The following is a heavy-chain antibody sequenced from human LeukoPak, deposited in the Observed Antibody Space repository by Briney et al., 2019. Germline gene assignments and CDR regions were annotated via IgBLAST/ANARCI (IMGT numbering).Heavy chain of an antibody. V-gene: IGHV4-39*07. CDR3: ARSIDSSPNWLDP. CDR1: GGSISSSSYY. D-gene: IGHD3-22*01. CDR2: IYYSGST. J-gene: IGHJ5*02. Sequence: SETLSLTCTVSGGSISSSSYYWGWIRQPPGKGLEWIGSIYYSGSTYYNPSLKSRVTISVDTSKNQFYLKLSSVTGADTVVYYCARSIDSSPNWLDPWGQGTLVTVSS.